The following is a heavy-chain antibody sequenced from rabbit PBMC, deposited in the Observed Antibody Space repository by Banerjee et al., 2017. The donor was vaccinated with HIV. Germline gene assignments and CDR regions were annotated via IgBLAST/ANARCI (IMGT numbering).Heavy chain of an antibody. Sequence: QLKETGGGLVQPGESLKLSCKASGIDFSNYGISWVRQAPGKGLEWIGIIYAGGGSTDYASWVNGRFTISSDNAQNTVDLQMNSLTAADTATYFCAREGPYAGSPYYFNLWGPGTLVTDS. D-gene: IGHD4-2*01. V-gene: IGHV1S7*01. CDR1: GIDFSNYG. CDR2: IYAGGGST. J-gene: IGHJ4*01. CDR3: AREGPYAGSPYYFNL.